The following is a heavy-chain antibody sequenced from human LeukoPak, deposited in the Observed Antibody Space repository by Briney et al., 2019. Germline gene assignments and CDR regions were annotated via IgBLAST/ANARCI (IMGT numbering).Heavy chain of an antibody. CDR3: ARQRRSSGWPNDY. CDR1: GYSFTSYW. CDR2: IYPDDSDT. Sequence: KVSCKGSGYSFTSYWIAWVRQMPGKGLEWMGIIYPDDSDTRYSPSFQGQVTITADKSIGTAYLQWSSLKASDNAMYYCARQRRSSGWPNDYWGQGTLVTVSS. D-gene: IGHD6-19*01. V-gene: IGHV5-51*01. J-gene: IGHJ4*02.